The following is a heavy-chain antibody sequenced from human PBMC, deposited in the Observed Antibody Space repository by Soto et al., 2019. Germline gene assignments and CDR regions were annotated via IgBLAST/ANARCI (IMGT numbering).Heavy chain of an antibody. Sequence: QVQLLQSGSEVKKPGSSVKVSCRASGGSLSSYPVTWVRQAPGQGLEWMGRIIPIVGLTNYAQKFQGRVKITADKSTPTAYMELSSLRSDDTAVDYCARPTGGHDAGGNYMDVWGKGTTVIVSS. CDR1: GGSLSSYP. V-gene: IGHV1-69*02. D-gene: IGHD2-8*02. J-gene: IGHJ6*03. CDR2: IIPIVGLT. CDR3: ARPTGGHDAGGNYMDV.